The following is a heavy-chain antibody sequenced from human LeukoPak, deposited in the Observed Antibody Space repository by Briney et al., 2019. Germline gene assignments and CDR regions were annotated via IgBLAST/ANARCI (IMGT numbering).Heavy chain of an antibody. D-gene: IGHD7-27*01. V-gene: IGHV1-2*04. J-gene: IGHJ4*02. CDR3: ARDHNWGPDY. CDR2: IHPNSGDT. CDR1: GYSFTDHF. Sequence: ASVKVSCKASGYSFTDHFLHWLRQAPGQGLEWMGWIHPNSGDTNYAQRFQGWVSLTRDTSISTAYMELSSLRSDDTAVYYCARDHNWGPDYWGQGTLVSVSS.